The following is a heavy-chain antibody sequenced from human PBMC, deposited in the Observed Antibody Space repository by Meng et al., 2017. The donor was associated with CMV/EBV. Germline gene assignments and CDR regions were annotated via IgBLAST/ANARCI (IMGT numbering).Heavy chain of an antibody. Sequence: SLKISCAASGFTFDDYAMHLVRQAPGKGLEWVSGISWNSGSIGYADSVKGRFTISRDNAKNSLYLQMNSLRAEDTALYYCASAGQQLDYWGQGTLVTVSS. CDR1: GFTFDDYA. D-gene: IGHD6-13*01. CDR2: ISWNSGSI. J-gene: IGHJ4*02. CDR3: ASAGQQLDY. V-gene: IGHV3-9*01.